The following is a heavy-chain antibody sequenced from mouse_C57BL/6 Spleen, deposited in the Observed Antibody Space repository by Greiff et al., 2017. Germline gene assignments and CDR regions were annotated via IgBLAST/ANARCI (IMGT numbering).Heavy chain of an antibody. V-gene: IGHV1-54*01. CDR1: GYAFTNSL. CDR3: ARLLDYYAMDY. CDR2: INPGSGGT. Sequence: QVQLQQSGAELVRPGTSVTVSCKASGYAFTNSLLEWVKQRPGQGLEWIGVINPGSGGTNYNEKFKGKATLTADKSSSTAYMQLSSLTSEDSAVYFCARLLDYYAMDYWGQGTSGTVSS. J-gene: IGHJ4*01.